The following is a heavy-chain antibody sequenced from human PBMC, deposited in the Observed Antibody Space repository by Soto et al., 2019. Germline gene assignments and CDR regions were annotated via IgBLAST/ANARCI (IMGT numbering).Heavy chain of an antibody. D-gene: IGHD3-22*01. CDR3: ARDVGTMIDKFRY. V-gene: IGHV1-69*13. J-gene: IGHJ4*02. CDR2: IIPIFGTP. CDR1: GGTFSSYA. Sequence: SVKVSCKASGGTFSSYAVSWVRQAPGQGLEWMGTIIPIFGTPKYAQNFQGRVTITADVSTSTAYMELTSLRSEDTAVYYCARDVGTMIDKFRYWGQGTLVTVSS.